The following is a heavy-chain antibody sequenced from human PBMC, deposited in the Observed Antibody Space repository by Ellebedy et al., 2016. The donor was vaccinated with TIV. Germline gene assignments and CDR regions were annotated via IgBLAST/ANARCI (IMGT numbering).Heavy chain of an antibody. CDR2: ISGSGGST. CDR1: GFTFSSYA. J-gene: IGHJ4*02. V-gene: IGHV3-23*01. Sequence: GGSLRLXXAASGFTFSSYAMSWVRQAPGKGLEWVSAISGSGGSTYYADSVKGRFTISRDNAKNSLYLQMNSLRDEDTAVYYCARDRYDGVRLGYWGQGTLVTVSS. D-gene: IGHD2-8*01. CDR3: ARDRYDGVRLGY.